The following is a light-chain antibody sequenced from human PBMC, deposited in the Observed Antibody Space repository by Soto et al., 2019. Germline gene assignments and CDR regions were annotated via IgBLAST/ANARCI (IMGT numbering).Light chain of an antibody. J-gene: IGKJ1*01. CDR3: QQGYSTQWT. Sequence: DIQMTQSPSSLSASVGDRVSITCRASQDSRSYLNCYQQKPGKAPELLIYATSNLQSGAPPRFSASGSGTDFTLTISSLQPEDFATYYCQQGYSTQWTSGQGTKVEIK. V-gene: IGKV1-39*01. CDR1: QDSRSY. CDR2: ATS.